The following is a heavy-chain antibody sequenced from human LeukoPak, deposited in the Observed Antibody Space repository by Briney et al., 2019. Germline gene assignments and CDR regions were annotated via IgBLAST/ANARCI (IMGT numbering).Heavy chain of an antibody. CDR3: ARAAWNSKGVDF. CDR1: GGSISSGDYY. CDR2: IYYSGNT. J-gene: IGHJ4*02. Sequence: PSETLSLTCTVSGGSISSGDYYWSCIRQPPGKGLEWIGYIYYSGNTYYNPSLKSRLTISVDTSKNQFSLKLSAVTAADTAVYYCARAAWNSKGVDFWGQGTLVTVSS. D-gene: IGHD1-7*01. V-gene: IGHV4-30-4*08.